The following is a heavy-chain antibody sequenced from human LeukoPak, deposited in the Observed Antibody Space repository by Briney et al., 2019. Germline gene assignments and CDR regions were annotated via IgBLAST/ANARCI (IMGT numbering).Heavy chain of an antibody. CDR1: GFTFSSYG. J-gene: IGHJ4*02. CDR3: AKGARGYFDY. D-gene: IGHD3-10*01. CDR2: ISYDVSNK. V-gene: IGHV3-30*18. Sequence: GGSLRLSCAASGFTFSSYGMHWVRQAPGKGLDWVAVISYDVSNKYYVDSVKGRFTISRDNSKNTLYLQMNSLRAEDTAVYYCAKGARGYFDYWGQGTLVTVSS.